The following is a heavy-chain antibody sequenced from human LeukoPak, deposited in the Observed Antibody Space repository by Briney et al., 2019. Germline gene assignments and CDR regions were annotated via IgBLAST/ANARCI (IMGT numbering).Heavy chain of an antibody. CDR2: INHGQSNA. Sequence: GESLKISWKDSGYSFTSYWIGWVRQMPGKSLEWLVMINHGQSNARYTPSFQGQVTISAYKSIRTAYLQWSSLTAPGTAMYYWALYINSRGDFNYWGKGTRVTVPS. V-gene: IGHV5-51*01. CDR1: GYSFTSYW. CDR3: ALYINSRGDFNY. J-gene: IGHJ4*02. D-gene: IGHD6-6*01.